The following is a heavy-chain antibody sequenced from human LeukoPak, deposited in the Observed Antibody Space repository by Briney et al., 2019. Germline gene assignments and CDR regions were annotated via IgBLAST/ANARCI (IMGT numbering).Heavy chain of an antibody. CDR2: ISGSGGST. CDR3: AQGGSPGALDY. V-gene: IGHV3-23*01. J-gene: IGHJ4*02. Sequence: GGSLRLSCAASGFTFSSYAMSWVRQAPGKGLEWVSAISGSGGSTYYADSVKGRFTISRDNAKNTLYLQMSSLRVEDTAVYYCAQGGSPGALDYWGQGTLVTVSS. D-gene: IGHD1-26*01. CDR1: GFTFSSYA.